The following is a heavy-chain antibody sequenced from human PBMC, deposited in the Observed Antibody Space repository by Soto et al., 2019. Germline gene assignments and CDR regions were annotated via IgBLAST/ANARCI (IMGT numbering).Heavy chain of an antibody. CDR1: GGSISSYY. Sequence: QVQLQESGPGLVKPSETLSLTCTVSGGSISSYYWSWIRQPPGKGLERIGYIYYIGNTDYNPSLKSRVTISIDTSKNQFSLKLSSVTAADTAVYYCARHGDGYNYGTFTGFDYWGQGTLVTVSS. V-gene: IGHV4-59*08. J-gene: IGHJ4*02. D-gene: IGHD5-12*01. CDR2: IYYIGNT. CDR3: ARHGDGYNYGTFTGFDY.